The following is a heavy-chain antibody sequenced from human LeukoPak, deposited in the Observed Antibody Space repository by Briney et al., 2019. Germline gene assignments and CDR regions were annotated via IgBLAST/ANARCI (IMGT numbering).Heavy chain of an antibody. J-gene: IGHJ4*02. Sequence: SVKVSCKASGGTFSSYAISWVRQAPGQGLEWMGGIIPIFGTANYAQKFQGRVTITTDESTSTAYMELSSLRSEDTAVYYCAREGAYYDFWSGYLLWGQGTLVTVSS. V-gene: IGHV1-69*05. CDR2: IIPIFGTA. CDR3: AREGAYYDFWSGYLL. CDR1: GGTFSSYA. D-gene: IGHD3-3*01.